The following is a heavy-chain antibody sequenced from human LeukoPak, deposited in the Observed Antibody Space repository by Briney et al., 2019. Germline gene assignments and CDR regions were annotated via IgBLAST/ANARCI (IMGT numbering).Heavy chain of an antibody. CDR3: AKVAPAGTDC. CDR1: GYSFTSYW. Sequence: GGSLKISCKGSGYSFTSYWIVWVRQAPGKGLEWVANIKQDGSEKYYVDSVKGRFTISRDNAKNSLSLQMDSLRAADTAVYYCAKVAPAGTDCWGQGTLVTVSS. CDR2: IKQDGSEK. D-gene: IGHD6-13*01. V-gene: IGHV3-7*05. J-gene: IGHJ4*02.